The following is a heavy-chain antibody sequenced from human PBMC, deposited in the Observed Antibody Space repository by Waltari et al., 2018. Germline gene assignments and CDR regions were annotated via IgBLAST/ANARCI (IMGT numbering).Heavy chain of an antibody. Sequence: QVQLQQWGAGLLKPSETLSLTCAVEGGSFSTYYWTWIRQPPGKGLEWIGDVYHSGTAKYNPSVQSRVAISVDTSNRQFSLRLASVTAADTAVYYCARGATGNDFWSGRANYFDYWGQGALVTVSS. J-gene: IGHJ4*02. CDR2: VYHSGTA. CDR3: ARGATGNDFWSGRANYFDY. D-gene: IGHD3-3*01. V-gene: IGHV4-34*02. CDR1: GGSFSTYY.